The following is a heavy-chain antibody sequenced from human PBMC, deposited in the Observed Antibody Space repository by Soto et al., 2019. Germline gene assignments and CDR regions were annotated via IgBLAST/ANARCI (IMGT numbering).Heavy chain of an antibody. D-gene: IGHD1-26*01. CDR2: IHSDGSST. CDR1: GFTFSYYW. Sequence: EVQRVESGGGLVQPGDSLRLSCAASGFTFSYYWMHWVRQAPGKGLVWVSRIHSDGSSTTYADSVKGRFTISRDNARNTLYLQMNSLRAEDTAVYYCARGDRGAFDLWGQGTVVTVSS. V-gene: IGHV3-74*01. CDR3: ARGDRGAFDL. J-gene: IGHJ3*01.